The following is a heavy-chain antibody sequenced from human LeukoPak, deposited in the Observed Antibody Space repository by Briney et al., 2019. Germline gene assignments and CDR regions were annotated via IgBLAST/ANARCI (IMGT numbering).Heavy chain of an antibody. CDR2: INPNSGGT. CDR1: GYTFTGYY. J-gene: IGHJ4*02. V-gene: IGHV1-2*02. D-gene: IGHD3-22*01. CDR3: AMYYYDSSGYSYFDY. Sequence: EASVKVSCKASGYTFTGYYMHWVRQAPGQGLEWMGWINPNSGGTNYAQKFQGGVTMTRDTSISTAYMELSRLRSDDTAVYYCAMYYYDSSGYSYFDYWGQGTLVTVSS.